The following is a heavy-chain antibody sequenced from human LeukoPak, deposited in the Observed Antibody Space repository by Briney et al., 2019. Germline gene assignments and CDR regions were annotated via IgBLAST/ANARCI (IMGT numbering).Heavy chain of an antibody. CDR2: TYYSGST. J-gene: IGHJ4*02. D-gene: IGHD3-16*01. V-gene: IGHV4-39*01. Sequence: WETLSLTCTVSGGSISSSSSYWGWIRQPPGKGLKWIGSTYYSGSTYHNPSLKSRVTISVDTSKNQFSLKLSSVTAADTAVYYCASARGSCYFDYWGQGTLVAVSS. CDR1: GGSISSSSSY. CDR3: ASARGSCYFDY.